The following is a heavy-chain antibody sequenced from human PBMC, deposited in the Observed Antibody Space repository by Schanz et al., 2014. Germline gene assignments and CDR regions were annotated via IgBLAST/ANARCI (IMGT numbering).Heavy chain of an antibody. V-gene: IGHV1-46*03. Sequence: QVQLVQSGSELKKPGTSVKVSCKASGYTFTAYGLNWVRQAPGQGLEWMGRINPTSGGSTIYAQKFQGRVTMTRDTSTSTVYMDLSSLRAEDTAVYYCARGGVHYGSASPPSDYWGQGTLVTVSS. D-gene: IGHD3-10*01. CDR3: ARGGVHYGSASPPSDY. CDR1: GYTFTAYG. CDR2: INPTSGGST. J-gene: IGHJ4*01.